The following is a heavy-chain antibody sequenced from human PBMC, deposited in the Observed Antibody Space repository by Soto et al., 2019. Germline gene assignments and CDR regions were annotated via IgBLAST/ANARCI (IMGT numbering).Heavy chain of an antibody. J-gene: IGHJ6*02. CDR3: AREISKDWTSVGVYYYYYGMDV. Sequence: ASVKVSCKASGYTFTSYGISWVRQAPGQGLEWMGWISAYNGNTNYAQKLQGRVTMTTDTSTSTAYMELRSLRSDDTAVYYCAREISKDWTSVGVYYYYYGMDVWGQGTTVTVSS. V-gene: IGHV1-18*01. D-gene: IGHD1-1*01. CDR1: GYTFTSYG. CDR2: ISAYNGNT.